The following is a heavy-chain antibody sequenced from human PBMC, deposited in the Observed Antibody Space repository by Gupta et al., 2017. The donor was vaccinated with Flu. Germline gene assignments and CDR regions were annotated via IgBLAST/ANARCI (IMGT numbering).Heavy chain of an antibody. Sequence: EVQLVESGGGLVQPGGSLSLSCAASGFTFSSYEMNWVRQAPGKGVEWVSYISSSGSTIYYADSVKGRFTISRDNAKNSLYPQMNSLRAEDTAVYYCARDLRAAAGGSSWGQGTLVTVSS. CDR3: ARDLRAAAGGSS. D-gene: IGHD6-13*01. CDR2: ISSSGSTI. CDR1: GFTFSSYE. V-gene: IGHV3-48*03. J-gene: IGHJ4*02.